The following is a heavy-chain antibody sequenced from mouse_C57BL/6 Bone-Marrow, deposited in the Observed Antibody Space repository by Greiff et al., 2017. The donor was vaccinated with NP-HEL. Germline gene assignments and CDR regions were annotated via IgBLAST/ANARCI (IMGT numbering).Heavy chain of an antibody. D-gene: IGHD1-1*01. V-gene: IGHV3-6*01. CDR2: ISYDGSN. Sequence: EVKLVESGPGLVKPSQSLSLTCSVTGYSITSGYYWNWIRQFPGNKLEWMGYISYDGSNNYNPSLKNRISITRDTSKNQFFLKLNSVTTEDTATYYCARGVSITTVVANYFDYWGQGTTLTVSS. CDR1: GYSITSGYY. CDR3: ARGVSITTVVANYFDY. J-gene: IGHJ2*01.